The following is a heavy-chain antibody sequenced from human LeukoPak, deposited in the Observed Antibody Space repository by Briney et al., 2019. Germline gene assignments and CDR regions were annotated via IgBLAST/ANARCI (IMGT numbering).Heavy chain of an antibody. CDR1: GYTYTSYG. CDR2: INAYNGNT. Sequence: GASVNVSCKASGYTYTSYGISWVRQPPGQGLEWMGWINAYNGNTKCAQKLHGGVTMTTDPSTSTAYMELRSLRSDDTAGYYCAREMWSGYSSSWYVVYWGQGTLVTVSS. V-gene: IGHV1-18*01. D-gene: IGHD6-13*01. CDR3: AREMWSGYSSSWYVVY. J-gene: IGHJ4*02.